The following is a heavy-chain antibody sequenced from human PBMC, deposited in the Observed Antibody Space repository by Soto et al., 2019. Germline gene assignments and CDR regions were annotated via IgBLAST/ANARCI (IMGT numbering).Heavy chain of an antibody. CDR2: IYYSGST. CDR3: ARHIVVVPAALDV. CDR1: GGSISSSSYY. Sequence: SETLSLTCTVSGGSISSSSYYWGWIRQPPGKGLEWIGSIYYSGSTYYNPSLKSRVTISVDTSKNQFSLKLSSVTAADTAVYYCARHIVVVPAALDVWGKGTTVTVSS. J-gene: IGHJ6*04. V-gene: IGHV4-39*01. D-gene: IGHD2-2*01.